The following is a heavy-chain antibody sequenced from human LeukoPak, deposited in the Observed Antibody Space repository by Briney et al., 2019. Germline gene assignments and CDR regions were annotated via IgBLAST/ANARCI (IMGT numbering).Heavy chain of an antibody. V-gene: IGHV4-38-2*02. CDR1: GYSISSGYY. J-gene: IGHJ4*02. D-gene: IGHD2-21*02. Sequence: SETLSLTCTVSGYSISSGYYWGWIRQPPGKGLEWIGSIYHSGSTNYNPSLKSRVTISVDTSKNQFSLKLSSVTAADTAVYYCAKDRLLNCRGDCYIFDYWGQGTVVTVSS. CDR2: IYHSGST. CDR3: AKDRLLNCRGDCYIFDY.